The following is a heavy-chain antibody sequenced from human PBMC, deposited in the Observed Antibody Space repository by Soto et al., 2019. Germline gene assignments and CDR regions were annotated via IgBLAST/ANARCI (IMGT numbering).Heavy chain of an antibody. J-gene: IGHJ4*02. CDR3: ARDLDYYGSGSPLDY. CDR1: GFTFSSYG. V-gene: IGHV3-33*01. CDR2: IWYDGSNK. D-gene: IGHD3-10*01. Sequence: QVQLVESGGGVVQPGRSLRLSCAASGFTFSSYGMHWVRQAPGKGLEWVAVIWYDGSNKYYADSVKGRFTISRDNSKNTLDLQMNSLRAEDTAVYYCARDLDYYGSGSPLDYWGQGTLVTVSS.